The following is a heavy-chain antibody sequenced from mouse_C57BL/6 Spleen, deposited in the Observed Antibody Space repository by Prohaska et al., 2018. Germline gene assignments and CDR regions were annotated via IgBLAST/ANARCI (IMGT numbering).Heavy chain of an antibody. CDR3: TKLTGYYAMDY. Sequence: EVKLEESGGGLVQPGGSMKLSCVASGFTFSNYWMNWVRQSPEKGLEWVAQIRLKSDNYATHYAESVKGRFTISRDDSKSSVYLQMNNLRAEDTGIYYCTKLTGYYAMDYWGQGTSVTVSS. J-gene: IGHJ4*01. CDR2: IRLKSDNYAT. V-gene: IGHV6-3*01. D-gene: IGHD4-1*01. CDR1: GFTFSNYW.